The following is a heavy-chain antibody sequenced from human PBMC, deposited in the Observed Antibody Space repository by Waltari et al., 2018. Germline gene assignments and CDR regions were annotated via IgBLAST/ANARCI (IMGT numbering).Heavy chain of an antibody. V-gene: IGHV4-34*01. D-gene: IGHD6-19*01. CDR3: ARQFSSGWYSEY. CDR2: INHSGST. J-gene: IGHJ4*02. Sequence: QVQLQQWVAGLLKPSETLSLTCRVYGGSFSGYYWSWIRQSPGKGLEWIGEINHSGSTNYNPSLKSRVTISVDTSKNQFSLKVSSVTAADTAVYYCARQFSSGWYSEYWGQGTLVTVAS. CDR1: GGSFSGYY.